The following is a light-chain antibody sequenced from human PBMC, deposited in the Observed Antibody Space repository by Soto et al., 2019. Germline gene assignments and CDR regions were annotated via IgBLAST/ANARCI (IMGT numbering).Light chain of an antibody. CDR2: GST. CDR3: QQNYRHTRT. J-gene: IGKJ1*01. CDR1: HTLKNL. V-gene: IGKV1-39*01. Sequence: DIQMTQSPSSVSASVGDSVTIACHTSHTLKNLVNWYQHKPWAAPKLVISGSTNLQSGVTPRFAGSGVGTDFTLTINDLQTDDVATYYCQQNYRHTRTFGQGTSV.